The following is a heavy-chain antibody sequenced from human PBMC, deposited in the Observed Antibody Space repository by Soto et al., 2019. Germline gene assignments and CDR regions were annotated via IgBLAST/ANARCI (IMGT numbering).Heavy chain of an antibody. D-gene: IGHD3-22*01. CDR1: GYSFTSYW. V-gene: IGHV5-51*01. CDR2: IYPGDSDT. CDR3: ARQSRCYYYGWWYFAL. Sequence: EVQLVQSGAEVKKPGESLKISCKGSGYSFTSYWIGWVRQMPGKGLEWMGIIYPGDSDTRYSPSFQGQVTISADKSIRTAYLQWSGLKASDTAMYYCARQSRCYYYGWWYFALWGRGTLVTVSS. J-gene: IGHJ2*01.